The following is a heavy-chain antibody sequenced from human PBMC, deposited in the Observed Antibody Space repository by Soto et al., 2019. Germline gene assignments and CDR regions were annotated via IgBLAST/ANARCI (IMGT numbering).Heavy chain of an antibody. CDR3: AREYSGSSDGMDV. J-gene: IGHJ6*02. D-gene: IGHD1-26*01. Sequence: GGSLRLSCAASGFTFSSYWMHWVRQAPGKGLVWVSRINSDGSSTSYADSVKGRFTISRDNAKNTLYLQMNSLRAEDTAVYSCAREYSGSSDGMDVWGQGTTVTVSS. CDR1: GFTFSSYW. V-gene: IGHV3-74*01. CDR2: INSDGSST.